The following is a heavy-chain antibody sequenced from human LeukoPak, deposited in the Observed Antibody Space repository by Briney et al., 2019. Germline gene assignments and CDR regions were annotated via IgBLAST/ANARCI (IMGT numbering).Heavy chain of an antibody. Sequence: PGGSLRLSCGASGFILSSQAMHWVRQAPGKGLEWVVVILSDGNNKYYADSVKGRFTLSRDNSKNTLYLQMNSLRPEDTAVYYCARDPGFLQQLGTQFDYWGQGTLVTVSS. CDR2: ILSDGNNK. D-gene: IGHD6-13*01. CDR1: GFILSSQA. CDR3: ARDPGFLQQLGTQFDY. V-gene: IGHV3-30-3*01. J-gene: IGHJ4*02.